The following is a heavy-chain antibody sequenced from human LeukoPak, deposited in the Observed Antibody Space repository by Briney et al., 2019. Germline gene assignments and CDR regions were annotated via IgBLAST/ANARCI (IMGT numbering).Heavy chain of an antibody. V-gene: IGHV3-15*01. CDR3: TTASSGWYLSDY. J-gene: IGHJ4*02. Sequence: GGSLRLSCAASGFTFSNAWMSWVRQAPGKGLEWVGRIKSKTDGGTTDYAAPVKGRFTISRDDSKNTLYQQMNSLKTEDTAVYYCTTASSGWYLSDYWGQGTLVTVSS. D-gene: IGHD6-19*01. CDR2: IKSKTDGGTT. CDR1: GFTFSNAW.